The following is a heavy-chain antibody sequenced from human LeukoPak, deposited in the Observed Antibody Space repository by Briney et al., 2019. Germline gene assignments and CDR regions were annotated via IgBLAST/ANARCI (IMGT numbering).Heavy chain of an antibody. Sequence: GGSVKVSCKTSGYSFTSYYIHWVRPAPGQGLEWMGIINPSGGSTTYAQKFQGRLTMASDTSTSTVYMELSSLRSEDTAMYYCARSSAYYNEADIWGQGTMVTVSS. CDR3: ARSSAYYNEADI. CDR1: GYSFTSYY. CDR2: INPSGGST. J-gene: IGHJ3*02. V-gene: IGHV1-46*01. D-gene: IGHD1-26*01.